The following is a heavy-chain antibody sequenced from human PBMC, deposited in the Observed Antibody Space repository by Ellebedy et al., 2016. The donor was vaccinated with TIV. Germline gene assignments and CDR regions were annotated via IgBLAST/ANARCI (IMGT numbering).Heavy chain of an antibody. J-gene: IGHJ5*02. CDR3: ARRGRYGDYAVQVNSWFDR. CDR2: IYQDGSHQ. V-gene: IGHV3-7*01. Sequence: GESLKISCVASGFSFRSYWMSWVRQAPGKGLEWVANIYQDGSHQSYVDSVKGRFTISRDQANKSLFLQMNSLRGDDTALYYCARRGRYGDYAVQVNSWFDRWGRGTLVTVSS. D-gene: IGHD4-17*01. CDR1: GFSFRSYW.